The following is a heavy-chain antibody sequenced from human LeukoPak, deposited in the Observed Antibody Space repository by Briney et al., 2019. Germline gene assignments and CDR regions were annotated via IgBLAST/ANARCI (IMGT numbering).Heavy chain of an antibody. CDR2: ISGSGGST. V-gene: IGHV3-23*01. D-gene: IGHD6-13*01. CDR3: AKADSWYSQLSR. Sequence: GGSLRLSCAASGFTFSSYAMSWVRQAPGKGLEWVSVISGSGGSTYYADSVKGRFTISRDNSKNTLYLQMNSLRAEDTAVYYCAKADSWYSQLSRWGQGTLVTVSS. J-gene: IGHJ4*02. CDR1: GFTFSSYA.